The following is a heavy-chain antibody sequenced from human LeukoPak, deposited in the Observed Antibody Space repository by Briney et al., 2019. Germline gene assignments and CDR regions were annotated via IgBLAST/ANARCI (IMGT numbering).Heavy chain of an antibody. CDR1: GLTFGAYS. CDR3: ARHIVGEQNFDY. V-gene: IGHV3-7*01. J-gene: IGHJ4*02. Sequence: GGSLRLSCAASGLTFGAYSIGWLRQAPGKGPEWVASIKDDGSAQFYVDSLEGRFTISRDNAKNTLYLQMDTMRVEDTAVYYCARHIVGEQNFDYWSQGTLVTVSS. CDR2: IKDDGSAQ. D-gene: IGHD3-16*02.